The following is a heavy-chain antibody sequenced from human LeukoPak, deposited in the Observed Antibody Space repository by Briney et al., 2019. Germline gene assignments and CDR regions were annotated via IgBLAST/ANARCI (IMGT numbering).Heavy chain of an antibody. CDR2: INACNGNT. J-gene: IGHJ4*02. CDR1: GYTFTSYA. V-gene: IGHV1-3*01. Sequence: GASVKVSCKASGYTFTSYAMHWVRQAPGQRLEWMGWINACNGNTKYSQKFQGRVTITRDTSASTAYMELSSLRSEDTAVYYCATRTAYWGQGTLVTVSS. CDR3: ATRTAY.